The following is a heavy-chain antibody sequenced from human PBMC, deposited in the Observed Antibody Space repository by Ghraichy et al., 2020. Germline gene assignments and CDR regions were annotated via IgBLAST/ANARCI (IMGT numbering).Heavy chain of an antibody. CDR2: IYYSGST. J-gene: IGHJ2*01. Sequence: SETMSLTCTVSGGSISSYYWSWIRQPPGKGLEWIGYIYYSGSTNYNPSLKSRVTISVDTSKNQFSLKLSSVTAADTAVYYCARVQYCGGDCPWYFDLWGRGTLVTVSS. V-gene: IGHV4-59*01. CDR1: GGSISSYY. CDR3: ARVQYCGGDCPWYFDL. D-gene: IGHD2-21*02.